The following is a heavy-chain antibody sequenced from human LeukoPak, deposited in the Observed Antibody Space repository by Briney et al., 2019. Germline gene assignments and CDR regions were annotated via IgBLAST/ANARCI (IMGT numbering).Heavy chain of an antibody. V-gene: IGHV1-46*03. J-gene: IGHJ4*02. D-gene: IGHD3-3*01. CDR2: INPSGGST. Sequence: ASVKVSCKASGYTFTSYYMHWVRRAPGQGLEWMGIINPSGGSTSYAQKFQGRVTMTRDTSTSTVYMELSSLRSEDTAVYYCARAESSITIFGVADFDYWGQGTLVTVSS. CDR3: ARAESSITIFGVADFDY. CDR1: GYTFTSYY.